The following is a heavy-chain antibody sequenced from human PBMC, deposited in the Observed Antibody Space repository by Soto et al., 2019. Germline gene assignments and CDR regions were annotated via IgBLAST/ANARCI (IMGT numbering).Heavy chain of an antibody. J-gene: IGHJ5*02. Sequence: GSLRLSCAASGFTFSGSAMHWVRQASGKGLEWVGRIRSKANSYATAYAASVKGRFTISRDDSKNTAYLQMNSLKTEDTAVYYCLVAGLYNWFDPWGQGTLVTVSS. CDR2: IRSKANSYAT. D-gene: IGHD6-19*01. CDR3: LVAGLYNWFDP. CDR1: GFTFSGSA. V-gene: IGHV3-73*01.